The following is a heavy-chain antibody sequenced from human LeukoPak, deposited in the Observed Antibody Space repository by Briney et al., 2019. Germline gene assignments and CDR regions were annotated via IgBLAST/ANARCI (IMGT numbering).Heavy chain of an antibody. J-gene: IGHJ4*02. CDR2: LSGSGGGT. CDR3: ARDLSPVVRASPMGY. D-gene: IGHD3-10*01. Sequence: GGSPRPSCAASGFTFSSYAMSWVRQAPGKGLEWVSALSGSGGGTHYADAVKGRFTISRDNSKNTLYLQMNSLRAEDTAVYYCARDLSPVVRASPMGYWGQGTLVTVSS. CDR1: GFTFSSYA. V-gene: IGHV3-23*01.